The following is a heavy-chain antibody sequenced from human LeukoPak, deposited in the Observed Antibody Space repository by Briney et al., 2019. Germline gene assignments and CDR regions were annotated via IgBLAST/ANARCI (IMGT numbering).Heavy chain of an antibody. J-gene: IGHJ4*02. CDR2: MYYSGST. V-gene: IGHV4-39*01. CDR1: GGSISGSSYY. CDR3: ARLSSGGSTPLDY. Sequence: PSETLSLTCTASGGSISGSSYYWGWIRQPPGKGLEWIGSMYYSGSTYYTPSLKRRVTISVDTSKNQFSLYLSSVTAADTAVYYCARLSSGGSTPLDYWGQGTPVTVSS. D-gene: IGHD2-2*01.